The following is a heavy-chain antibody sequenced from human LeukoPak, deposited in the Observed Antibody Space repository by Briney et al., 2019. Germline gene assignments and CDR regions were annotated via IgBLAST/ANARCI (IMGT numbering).Heavy chain of an antibody. CDR1: SFSISSGHYY. J-gene: IGHJ4*02. CDR3: ARVPSRYSSGWTFDY. V-gene: IGHV4-30-4*01. Sequence: PSETLPLTCTVSSFSISSGHYYWSWIRQPPGKGLEWIGYIDYGGSTYYNPSLQSRVTISIDGSKNQFSLKLSSVTAADTAVYYCARVPSRYSSGWTFDYWGQGTLVTVSS. D-gene: IGHD6-19*01. CDR2: IDYGGST.